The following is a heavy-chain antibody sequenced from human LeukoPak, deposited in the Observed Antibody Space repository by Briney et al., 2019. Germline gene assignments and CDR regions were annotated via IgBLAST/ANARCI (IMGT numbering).Heavy chain of an antibody. CDR3: ARVDTAMTELALPPYYFDY. Sequence: PSETLSLTCTVSGGSITSYYWSWIRQPPGKGLEWIGYIYYSGSTNYNPSLKSRVTISVDTSKNQFSLKLSSVTAADTAVYYCARVDTAMTELALPPYYFDYWGQGTLVTVSS. V-gene: IGHV4-59*12. CDR1: GGSITSYY. D-gene: IGHD5-18*01. CDR2: IYYSGST. J-gene: IGHJ4*02.